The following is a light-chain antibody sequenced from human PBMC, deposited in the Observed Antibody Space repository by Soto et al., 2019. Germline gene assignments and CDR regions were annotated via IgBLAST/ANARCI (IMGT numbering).Light chain of an antibody. CDR1: SSDIGRYNL. CDR2: EDI. J-gene: IGLJ2*01. Sequence: QSALTHPASVSGSPGQSITISCTGTSSDIGRYNLVSWYQQHPGKAPKLIIYEDIERTSGVSDRFSGSKSVNTASLTISGLHTEDEADYYCWSYAGGASVVVGGGTKVTVL. V-gene: IGLV2-23*01. CDR3: WSYAGGASVV.